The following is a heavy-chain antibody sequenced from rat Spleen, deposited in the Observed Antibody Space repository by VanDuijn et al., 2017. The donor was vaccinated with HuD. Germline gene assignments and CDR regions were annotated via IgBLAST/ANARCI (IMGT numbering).Heavy chain of an antibody. V-gene: IGHV5-29*01. J-gene: IGHJ3*01. D-gene: IGHD1-11*01. CDR1: GFTFSDYY. CDR2: ISYDGGRN. CDR3: ARPTEGIAWFVY. Sequence: EVQLVESDGGLVQPGRSLKLSCAASGFTFSDYYMAWVRQAPTKGLEWVATISYDGGRNFYRDSVKGRFTISRDIAKSILFLEMDSLRSEDTATYYCARPTEGIAWFVYWGQGTLVTVSS.